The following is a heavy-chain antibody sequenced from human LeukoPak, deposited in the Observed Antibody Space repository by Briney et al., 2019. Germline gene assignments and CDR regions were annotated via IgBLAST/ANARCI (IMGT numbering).Heavy chain of an antibody. J-gene: IGHJ4*02. D-gene: IGHD2-2*01. CDR2: ISAYNGNT. CDR3: ARDYIVVVPAALDY. Sequence: GASVKVSCKASGYTFTSYGISWVRQAPGQGLEWMGWISAYNGNTNYAQKLQGRVTMTTDTSTSTAYMELRSLRSDDTAVYCCARDYIVVVPAALDYWGQGTLVTVSS. V-gene: IGHV1-18*04. CDR1: GYTFTSYG.